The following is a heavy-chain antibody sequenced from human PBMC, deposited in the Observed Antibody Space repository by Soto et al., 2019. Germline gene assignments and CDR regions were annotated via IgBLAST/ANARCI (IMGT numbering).Heavy chain of an antibody. Sequence: QVQLQESGPGLVKPSQTLSLTCTVSGGSISSGGYYWNWIRQHPGKGLEWIGYIYYSGSTYSNPSLKRRVTISGDTSKNQFSLTLSSVTAADTAVYFCARPVTPWGQGTLVTVSS. CDR1: GGSISSGGYY. CDR2: IYYSGST. D-gene: IGHD3-10*01. J-gene: IGHJ5*02. CDR3: ARPVTP. V-gene: IGHV4-31*03.